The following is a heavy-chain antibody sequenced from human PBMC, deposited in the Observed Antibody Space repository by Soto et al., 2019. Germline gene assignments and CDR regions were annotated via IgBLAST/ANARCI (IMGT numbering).Heavy chain of an antibody. J-gene: IGHJ4*02. CDR1: GFTFSSYA. V-gene: IGHV3-30-3*01. Sequence: QVQLVESGGGVVQPGRSLRLSCAASGFTFSSYAMHWVRQAPGKGLEWVAVISYDGSNKYYADSVKGRFTISRDNSKNTLYLQMNCLRAEDTAVYYCARGNWWELLDHFDYWGQGTLVTVSS. CDR3: ARGNWWELLDHFDY. D-gene: IGHD1-26*01. CDR2: ISYDGSNK.